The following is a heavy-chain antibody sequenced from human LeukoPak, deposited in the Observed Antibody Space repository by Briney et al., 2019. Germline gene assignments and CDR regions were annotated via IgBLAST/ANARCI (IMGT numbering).Heavy chain of an antibody. Sequence: GGSLRLSCAASGFTVSSNYMSWVRQAPGKGLEWVSVIYSGGSTYYADSVKGRFTISRDNSKNTLYLQMNSLRGEDTAVYYCARGGGYSGYDNFDYWGQGTLVTVSS. D-gene: IGHD5-12*01. V-gene: IGHV3-53*01. J-gene: IGHJ4*02. CDR2: IYSGGST. CDR3: ARGGGYSGYDNFDY. CDR1: GFTVSSNY.